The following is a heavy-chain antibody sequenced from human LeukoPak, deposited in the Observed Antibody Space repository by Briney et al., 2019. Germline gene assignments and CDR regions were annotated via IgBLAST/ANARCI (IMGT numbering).Heavy chain of an antibody. D-gene: IGHD5-12*01. CDR3: ARRVATIVLDY. V-gene: IGHV5-51*01. Sequence: GASLQISCKGSGYSFTSYWIGWVRQMPGKGLEWMGIIYPGDSDTRHSPSFQGQVTISADKSISTAYLQWSSLKASDTAMYYCARRVATIVLDYWGQGTLVTVSS. CDR2: IYPGDSDT. J-gene: IGHJ4*02. CDR1: GYSFTSYW.